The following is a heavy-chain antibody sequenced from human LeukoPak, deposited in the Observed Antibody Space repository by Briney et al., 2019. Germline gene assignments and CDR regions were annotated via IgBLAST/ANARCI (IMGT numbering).Heavy chain of an antibody. J-gene: IGHJ4*02. CDR3: ARGGSAGRFDY. D-gene: IGHD6-19*01. CDR2: ISAYNGNT. CDR1: GYTFTSYG. V-gene: IGHV1-18*01. Sequence: ASVTLSCKASGYTFTSYGISWVRQAPGQGLEWMGWISAYNGNTNYAQTLQGRLTMTTDTSTSTAYMELRSLRSDDTAVYYCARGGSAGRFDYWGQGTLVTVSS.